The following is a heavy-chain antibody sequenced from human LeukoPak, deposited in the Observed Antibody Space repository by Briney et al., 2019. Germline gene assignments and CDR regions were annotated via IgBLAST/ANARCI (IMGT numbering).Heavy chain of an antibody. V-gene: IGHV3-23*01. J-gene: IGHJ4*02. D-gene: IGHD1-26*01. Sequence: LSGGSLRLSCAASGFTFSSYAMSWVRQAPGKGLEWVSAISGSGGSTNYADSVKGRFTISRDNAKNTLYLQMNSLRAEDTAVYYCAGDLHYLSLDYWGQGTLVTVSS. CDR2: ISGSGGST. CDR3: AGDLHYLSLDY. CDR1: GFTFSSYA.